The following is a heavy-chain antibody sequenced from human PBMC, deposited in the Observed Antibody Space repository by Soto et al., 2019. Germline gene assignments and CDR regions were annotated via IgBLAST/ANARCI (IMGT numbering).Heavy chain of an antibody. CDR3: ARGKWAVAASPIDY. V-gene: IGHV3-53*01. CDR1: GFTVSNNY. J-gene: IGHJ4*02. D-gene: IGHD2-15*01. Sequence: EVQLVESGGGLIQPGGSLRLSCAASGFTVSNNYMIWVRQAPGKGLEWVSVIYSAGSTYYADSVKGRFTISRDSSKNTLYLQMNSLRAEDTAVYYCARGKWAVAASPIDYGGQGTLVTVSS. CDR2: IYSAGST.